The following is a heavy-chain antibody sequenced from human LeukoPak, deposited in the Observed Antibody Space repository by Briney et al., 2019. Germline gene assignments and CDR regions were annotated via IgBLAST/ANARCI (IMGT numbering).Heavy chain of an antibody. CDR2: INPNSGGT. V-gene: IGHV1-2*02. J-gene: IGHJ6*03. D-gene: IGHD6-13*01. Sequence: ASVKVSCKASGYTFTGYYMHWVRQAPGQGLEWMGWINPNSGGTNYAQKFQGRVTMTRDTSISTAYMELSRLRSDDTAVYYCASYIAAAPTATNYYYYYMDVWGKGTTVTVSS. CDR1: GYTFTGYY. CDR3: ASYIAAAPTATNYYYYYMDV.